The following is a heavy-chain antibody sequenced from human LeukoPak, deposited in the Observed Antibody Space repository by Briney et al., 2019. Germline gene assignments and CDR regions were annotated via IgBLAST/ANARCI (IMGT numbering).Heavy chain of an antibody. V-gene: IGHV4-34*01. CDR1: GGSFSGYY. J-gene: IGHJ4*02. D-gene: IGHD6-25*01. CDR3: ARGLGSD. Sequence: SETLSLTCAVYGGSFSGYYWSWIRQPPGKGLEWIGEINHSGSTNYNPSLKSRVTISVDTSKNQFSLKLSSVTAADTAVYYCARGLGSDWGQGTLVTVSS. CDR2: INHSGST.